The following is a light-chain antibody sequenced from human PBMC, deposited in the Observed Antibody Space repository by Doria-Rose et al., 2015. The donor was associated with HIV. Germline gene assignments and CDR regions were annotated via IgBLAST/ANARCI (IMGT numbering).Light chain of an antibody. V-gene: IGKV4-1*01. Sequence: DVQVTQSPESLGMSLGERATLNCKSNQSLLYTSKNYLAWYQQKPGQTPKLLIYWASTRPSGVPARFSGSRSGTDFTLTISSLEAEDVAVYYCQQYYDTPSFGPGTTVDIK. J-gene: IGKJ3*01. CDR1: QSLLYTSKNY. CDR2: WAS. CDR3: QQYYDTPS.